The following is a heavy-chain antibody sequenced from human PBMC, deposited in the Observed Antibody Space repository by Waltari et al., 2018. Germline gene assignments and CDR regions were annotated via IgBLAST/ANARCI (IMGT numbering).Heavy chain of an antibody. D-gene: IGHD1-26*01. CDR3: ASSRVGATLQDY. J-gene: IGHJ4*02. CDR1: GYSISSGYY. CDR2: SYNSGST. Sequence: QVQLQESGPGLVKPSETLSLTCAVSGYSISSGYYWGWIRQPPGKGLEWIGSSYNSGSTHYTQSLKSRVTISVDTSKNQFALKLSSVTAADTAGYYCASSRVGATLQDYWGQGTLVTVSS. V-gene: IGHV4-38-2*01.